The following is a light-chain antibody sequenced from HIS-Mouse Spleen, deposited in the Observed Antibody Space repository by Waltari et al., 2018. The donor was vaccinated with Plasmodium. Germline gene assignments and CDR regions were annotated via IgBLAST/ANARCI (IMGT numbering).Light chain of an antibody. CDR1: ALPKKY. J-gene: IGLJ3*02. CDR3: YSTDSSGNHRV. Sequence: SYELTQPPSVSASPGQTARLTCSGDALPKKYPYWSQQKSGQAPVLVIYEDSKRPSGIPERFSGSSSGTMATLTISGAQVEDEADYYCYSTDSSGNHRVFGGGTKLTVL. V-gene: IGLV3-10*01. CDR2: EDS.